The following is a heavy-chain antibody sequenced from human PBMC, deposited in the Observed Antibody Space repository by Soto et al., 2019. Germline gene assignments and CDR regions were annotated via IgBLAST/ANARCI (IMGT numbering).Heavy chain of an antibody. V-gene: IGHV1-69*01. CDR2: SIPIFGTA. J-gene: IGHJ6*02. CDR3: ARGRGYSGDDHYYYFDMDV. D-gene: IGHD5-12*01. CDR1: GGTFNNYP. Sequence: QVQLVQSGAEVKKPGSSVKVSCKASGGTFNNYPITWVRQAPGQGLEWMGGSIPIFGTANYAQKFQGRVTISVDESTSTAYMERSSLRSDDTAVYYCARGRGYSGDDHYYYFDMDVWGQGTTVTVSS.